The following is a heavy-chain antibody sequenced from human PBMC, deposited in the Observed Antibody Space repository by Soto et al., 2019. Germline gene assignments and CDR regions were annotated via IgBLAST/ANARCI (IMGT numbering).Heavy chain of an antibody. D-gene: IGHD6-13*01. CDR3: ARRPSRGQQLVQTRAFDI. J-gene: IGHJ3*02. V-gene: IGHV4-39*01. Sequence: SETLSLTCTVSGGSISSSSYYWGWIRQPPGKGLEWIGSIYYSGSTYYNPSLKSRVTISVDTSKNQFSLKLSSVTAADTAVYYCARRPSRGQQLVQTRAFDIWGQGTMVTVSS. CDR1: GGSISSSSYY. CDR2: IYYSGST.